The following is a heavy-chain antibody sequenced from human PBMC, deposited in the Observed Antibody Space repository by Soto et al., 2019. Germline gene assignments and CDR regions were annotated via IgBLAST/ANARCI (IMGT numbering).Heavy chain of an antibody. CDR1: GGTFSSYA. J-gene: IGHJ6*02. D-gene: IGHD6-13*01. V-gene: IGHV1-69*13. CDR2: IIPIFGTA. CDR3: ARFRIARVDELGYYYYGMDV. Sequence: GASVKVSCKASGGTFSSYAISWVRQAPGQGLEWMGGIIPIFGTANYAQKFQGRVTITADESTSTAYMELSSLRSEDTAVYYCARFRIARVDELGYYYYGMDVWGQGTTVTVYS.